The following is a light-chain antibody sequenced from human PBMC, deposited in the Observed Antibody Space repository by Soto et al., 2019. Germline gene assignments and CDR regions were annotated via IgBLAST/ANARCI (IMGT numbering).Light chain of an antibody. V-gene: IGKV3-15*01. J-gene: IGKJ4*01. Sequence: EIMMTQSPATLSVSPGERATLSCWASQSVSSNLAWYQQRPGQAPRLLIYGASPRAAGIRARFSGSGSGTDFTLTISGLQSEDSAVYYCQQYNDWPPELTFGGGTEVEIK. CDR1: QSVSSN. CDR3: QQYNDWPPELT. CDR2: GAS.